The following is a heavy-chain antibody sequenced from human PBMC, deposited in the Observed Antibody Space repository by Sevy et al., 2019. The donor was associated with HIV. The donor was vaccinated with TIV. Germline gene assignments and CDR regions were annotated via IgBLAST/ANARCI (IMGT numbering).Heavy chain of an antibody. CDR3: ARAAFVVVTAPFDY. Sequence: GGSLRLSCAASGFTFSSYGMHWVRQAPGKGLEWVAVIWYDGSNKYYAYSVKGRFTISRDNSKNTLYLQMNSLRAEDTAVYYCARAAFVVVTAPFDYWGQGTLVTVS. CDR2: IWYDGSNK. V-gene: IGHV3-33*01. D-gene: IGHD2-21*02. J-gene: IGHJ4*02. CDR1: GFTFSSYG.